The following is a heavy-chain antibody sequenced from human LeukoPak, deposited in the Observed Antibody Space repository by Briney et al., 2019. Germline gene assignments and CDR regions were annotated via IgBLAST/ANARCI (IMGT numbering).Heavy chain of an antibody. Sequence: GGSLRLSCAASGFTFSSYAMSWVRQAPGKGLEWVSTIIGGGGSTFYADSVKGRFTISRDNSKNTLFLQMNSLRAEDTAVYYCARDDYGETFDYWGQGTLVTVSS. CDR3: ARDDYGETFDY. V-gene: IGHV3-23*01. J-gene: IGHJ4*02. D-gene: IGHD4-17*01. CDR2: IIGGGGST. CDR1: GFTFSSYA.